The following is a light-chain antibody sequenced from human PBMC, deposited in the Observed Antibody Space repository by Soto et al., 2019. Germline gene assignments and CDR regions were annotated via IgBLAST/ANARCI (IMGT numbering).Light chain of an antibody. V-gene: IGKV3-20*01. CDR1: QTINNNF. CDR2: AAS. Sequence: EIVMTQSPGTLSLSPGEIATLSCRASQTINNNFLGWYQQKPGQPPRLLIFAASRRATGIPDRFSGSGSGTDFTLTISRVESGDFGVYYCQQYGSSPPYTFGLGTKLDIK. CDR3: QQYGSSPPYT. J-gene: IGKJ2*01.